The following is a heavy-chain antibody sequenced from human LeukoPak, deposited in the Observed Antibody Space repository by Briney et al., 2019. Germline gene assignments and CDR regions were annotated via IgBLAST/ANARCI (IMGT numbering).Heavy chain of an antibody. CDR3: AKDLGYQLLY. Sequence: SETLSLTCAVSGGSISSSNWWSWVRQPPGKGLEWIGEIHPSGGINYSPSLRSRATLSMDKSKNQFSLELSSVTAADTAVYYCAKDLGYQLLYWGQGTLVTASS. CDR1: GGSISSSNW. J-gene: IGHJ4*02. V-gene: IGHV4-4*02. CDR2: IHPSGGI. D-gene: IGHD2-2*01.